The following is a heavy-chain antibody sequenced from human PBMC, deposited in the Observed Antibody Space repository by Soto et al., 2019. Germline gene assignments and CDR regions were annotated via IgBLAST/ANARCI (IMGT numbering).Heavy chain of an antibody. J-gene: IGHJ1*01. Sequence: GSVKVSCQGSSHTFGSYGSRCVRQVPGQGLEWVGWINPKNGGINYAQKFQGRVTMTRDTSVNTSYMDLNRLNFDDSAIYYCVRGQSVLYLDLWGRGNQVTVSS. D-gene: IGHD1-20*01. CDR2: INPKNGGI. V-gene: IGHV1-2*02. CDR1: SHTFGSYG. CDR3: VRGQSVLYLDL.